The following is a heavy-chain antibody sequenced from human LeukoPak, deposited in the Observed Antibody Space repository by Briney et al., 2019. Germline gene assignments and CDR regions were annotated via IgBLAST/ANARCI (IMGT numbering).Heavy chain of an antibody. Sequence: PGGSLRLSCAASGFTFSSYEMRWVRQAPGKGREWVSFISTSGDIIHYADSVKGRFTISRDNAKNSLYLQMDSLRADDTAVYYCAGTDIKIAVLSDNWGQGTLVTVSS. CDR1: GFTFSSYE. CDR2: ISTSGDII. D-gene: IGHD2-15*01. J-gene: IGHJ4*02. V-gene: IGHV3-48*03. CDR3: AGTDIKIAVLSDN.